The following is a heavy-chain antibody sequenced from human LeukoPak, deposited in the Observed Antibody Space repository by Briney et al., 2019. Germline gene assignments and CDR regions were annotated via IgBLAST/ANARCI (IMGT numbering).Heavy chain of an antibody. Sequence: SETLSLTCAVYGGSFSGYYWSWIRQPPGKGLEWIGEINHSGSTNYNPSLKSRVTISVDTSKNQFSLKLSSVTAADTAAYYCARRWPAAMRGFDYWGQGTLVTVSS. D-gene: IGHD2-2*01. CDR2: INHSGST. J-gene: IGHJ4*02. CDR3: ARRWPAAMRGFDY. CDR1: GGSFSGYY. V-gene: IGHV4-34*01.